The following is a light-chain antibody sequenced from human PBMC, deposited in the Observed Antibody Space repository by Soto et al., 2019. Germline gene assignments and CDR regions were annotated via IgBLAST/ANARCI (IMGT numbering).Light chain of an antibody. CDR3: QSYDSSLSRRWV. J-gene: IGLJ3*02. V-gene: IGLV1-40*01. Sequence: QSVLTQPPSVSGAPGQRVTISCTGSSSNIGAGYDVHWYQHRPGTAPKLLIFGNRNRPSGVPDRFSVSKSGASASLAITGLQAEDEADYYCQSYDSSLSRRWVFGGGTKLTVL. CDR2: GNR. CDR1: SSNIGAGYD.